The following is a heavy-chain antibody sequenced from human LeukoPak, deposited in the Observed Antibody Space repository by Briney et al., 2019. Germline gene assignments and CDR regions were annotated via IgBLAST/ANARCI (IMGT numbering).Heavy chain of an antibody. CDR3: ARDLENGSAYTNRFDL. V-gene: IGHV3-13*01. D-gene: IGHD3-22*01. CDR1: GFTFSSYE. Sequence: QSGGSLRLSCTASGFTFSSYEMHWVRQVTGKGLECVSPIGITDTTNYLASFTGRFTISRENAKNSLYLQMNSLRAGDTAVYYCARDLENGSAYTNRFDLWGQRTLVTVS. CDR2: IGITDTT. J-gene: IGHJ5*02.